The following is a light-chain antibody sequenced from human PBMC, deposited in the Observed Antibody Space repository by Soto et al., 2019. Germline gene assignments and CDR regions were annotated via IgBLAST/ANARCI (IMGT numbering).Light chain of an antibody. Sequence: EIVLTQSPGTLSLSPGERATLSCSASQSVTSNYLAWYQLKPGQAPRLLIHGASSRATGIPDRFSGSGSGTDFTLTISSLDPEDFALYFCQQYGYSPRTFGQGTKVDIK. CDR3: QQYGYSPRT. CDR2: GAS. CDR1: QSVTSNY. J-gene: IGKJ1*01. V-gene: IGKV3-20*01.